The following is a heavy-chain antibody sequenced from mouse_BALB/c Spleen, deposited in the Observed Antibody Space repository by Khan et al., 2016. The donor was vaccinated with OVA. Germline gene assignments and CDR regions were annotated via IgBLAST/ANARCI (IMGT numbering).Heavy chain of an antibody. J-gene: IGHJ3*01. CDR3: ARSGYGSFAY. CDR1: GYTFTDYN. D-gene: IGHD1-2*01. V-gene: IGHV1S29*02. Sequence: VQLQQSGPELVKPGASVKISCKASGYTFTDYNMDWVKQSLGKSLEWIGYIYPNNGGTGYNQKFKTKAALTVDISSSTAYMELRSLTSEDSAVYYCARSGYGSFAYWGQGTLVTVSA. CDR2: IYPNNGGT.